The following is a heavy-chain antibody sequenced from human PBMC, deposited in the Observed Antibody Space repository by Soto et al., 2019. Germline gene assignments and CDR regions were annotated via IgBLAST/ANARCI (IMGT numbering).Heavy chain of an antibody. V-gene: IGHV4-31*03. CDR3: ARGPHPAAYGGNFNCCDP. D-gene: IGHD4-17*01. J-gene: IGHJ5*02. CDR1: VGSISSCGYY. Sequence: PFQIHPHPNTVSVGSISSCGYYRSRKRQHPGKGLEWIGYIYYSGSTYYNPSLKSRVTISVDTSKNQFPLKLSSVASPDTAVYYFARGPHPAAYGGNFNCCDPWGQGPRIT. CDR2: IYYSGST.